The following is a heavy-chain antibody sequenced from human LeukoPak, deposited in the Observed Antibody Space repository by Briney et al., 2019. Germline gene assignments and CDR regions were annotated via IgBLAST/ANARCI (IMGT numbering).Heavy chain of an antibody. CDR2: IWYDGTNK. J-gene: IGHJ4*02. CDR1: GFTFSNYA. Sequence: PGGSLRLSCVASGFTFSNYAMTWVRQAPGKGLEWVAVIWYDGTNKYYADSVKGRFTISRDNSKNTLYLQMNSLRAEDTAVYYCARIGGDRHPIEYWGQGTLVTVCS. D-gene: IGHD2-21*02. V-gene: IGHV3-33*08. CDR3: ARIGGDRHPIEY.